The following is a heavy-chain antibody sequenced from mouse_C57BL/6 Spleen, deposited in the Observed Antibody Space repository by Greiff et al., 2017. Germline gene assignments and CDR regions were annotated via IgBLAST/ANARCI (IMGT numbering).Heavy chain of an antibody. Sequence: VQLVESGAELARPGASVKLSCKASGYTFTSYGISWVKQRTGQGLEWIGEIYPRSGNTYYNEKFKGKATLTADKSSSTAYMELRSLTSEDSAVYFCARDYYYGSSYYYFDYWGQGTTLTVSS. CDR1: GYTFTSYG. J-gene: IGHJ2*01. CDR2: IYPRSGNT. D-gene: IGHD1-1*01. CDR3: ARDYYYGSSYYYFDY. V-gene: IGHV1-81*01.